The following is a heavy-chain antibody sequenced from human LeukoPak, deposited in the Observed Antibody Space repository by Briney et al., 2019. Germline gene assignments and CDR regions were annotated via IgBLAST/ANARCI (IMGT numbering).Heavy chain of an antibody. CDR1: GGSISSYY. CDR2: IYYSGST. J-gene: IGHJ5*02. V-gene: IGHV4-59*01. CDR3: ARGSHAHAGWFDP. D-gene: IGHD6-19*01. Sequence: PSETLSLTCTVSGGSISSYYWSWIRQPPGKGLEWIGYIYYSGSTNYNPSLKSRVTISVDTSKNQFSLKLSSVTAADTAVYYCARGSHAHAGWFDPWGQGTLVTVSS.